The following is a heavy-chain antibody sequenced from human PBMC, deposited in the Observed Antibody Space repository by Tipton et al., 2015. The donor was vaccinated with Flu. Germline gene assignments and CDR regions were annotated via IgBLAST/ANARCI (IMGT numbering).Heavy chain of an antibody. CDR1: GFTFSTFW. CDR3: VSGYDRPRQKDY. Sequence: SLRLSCAASGFTFSTFWMHWVRQAPGKGLMWVARMNTDARITTYAESVKGRFTISRDNAKNTLYLQMNSLGAEDTAVYYCVSGYDRPRQKDYWGQGTLVTVSS. D-gene: IGHD5-12*01. V-gene: IGHV3-74*03. CDR2: MNTDARIT. J-gene: IGHJ4*02.